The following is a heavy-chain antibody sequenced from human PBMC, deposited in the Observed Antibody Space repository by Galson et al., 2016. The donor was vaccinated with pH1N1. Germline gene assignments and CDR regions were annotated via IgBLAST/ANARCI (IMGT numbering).Heavy chain of an antibody. CDR1: GYSFTNYW. CDR3: ARGYKWNEEGQFAY. Sequence: QSGAEVKKPGESLKISCRGSGYSFTNYWIARVRQMPGKGLEWVVIIYPGDSDTRYSPSFQGRVTISADKSITTAYLQWSSLKASDTAMYYCARGYKWNEEGQFAYWGQGTLVTVSS. J-gene: IGHJ4*02. V-gene: IGHV5-51*01. CDR2: IYPGDSDT. D-gene: IGHD1-20*01.